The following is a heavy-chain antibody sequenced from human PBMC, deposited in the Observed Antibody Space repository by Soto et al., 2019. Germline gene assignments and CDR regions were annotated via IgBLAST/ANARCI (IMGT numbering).Heavy chain of an antibody. D-gene: IGHD2-2*01. Sequence: LSLTCTVSGGSIIIGGYDWSWIRQHPGKGMPWIGYVSYSASTYYNPSLKSRVTISVDTSKNQFSLKLSSVTAADTAVYYCATRAKYCSSTSCYQGNFDYWGQGTMVTVSS. V-gene: IGHV4-31*03. CDR2: VSYSAST. CDR1: GGSIIIGGYD. CDR3: ATRAKYCSSTSCYQGNFDY. J-gene: IGHJ4*02.